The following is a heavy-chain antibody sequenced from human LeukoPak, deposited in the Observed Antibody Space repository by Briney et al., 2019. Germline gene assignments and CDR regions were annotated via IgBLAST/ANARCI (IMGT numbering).Heavy chain of an antibody. CDR1: GGSISSGGYS. J-gene: IGHJ4*02. D-gene: IGHD3-16*01. V-gene: IGHV4-30-2*03. CDR3: ARQWGAY. Sequence: SETLSLTCAVSGGSISSGGYSWSWIRQPPGKGLEWIGYIYHSGSTYYNPSLKSRVTISVDTSKNQFSLKLSSVTAADTAVYYCARQWGAYWGQGTLVTVSS. CDR2: IYHSGST.